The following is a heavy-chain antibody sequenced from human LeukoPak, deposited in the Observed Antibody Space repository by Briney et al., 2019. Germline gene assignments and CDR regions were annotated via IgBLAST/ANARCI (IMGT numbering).Heavy chain of an antibody. CDR3: AKGKGGAYGNDALDI. D-gene: IGHD3-10*01. V-gene: IGHV3-30*18. CDR2: ISYGGTNQ. CDR1: GFTFSSYG. Sequence: GRSLRLSCAASGFTFSSYGIHWVRQAPGKGLEWVAFISYGGTNQYYADSVKGRFTISRDNSKNTLYLQMNRLRAEDTAVYQCAKGKGGAYGNDALDIWGRGTMVSVSS. J-gene: IGHJ3*02.